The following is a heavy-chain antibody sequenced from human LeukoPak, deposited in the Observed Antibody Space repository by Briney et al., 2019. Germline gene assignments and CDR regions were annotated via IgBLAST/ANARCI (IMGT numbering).Heavy chain of an antibody. CDR2: IYHSGST. CDR3: ARQSDDAFDI. D-gene: IGHD3-3*01. CDR1: GGSISSSRYY. Sequence: SETLSLTCTVSGGSISSSRYYWGWIRQPPGKGLEWIGEIYHSGSTNYNPSLKSRVTISVDKSKNQFSLKLSSVTAADTAVYYCARQSDDAFDIWGQGTMVTVSS. J-gene: IGHJ3*02. V-gene: IGHV4-39*07.